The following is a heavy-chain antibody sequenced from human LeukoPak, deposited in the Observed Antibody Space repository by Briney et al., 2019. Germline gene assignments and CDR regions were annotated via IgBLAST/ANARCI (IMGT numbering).Heavy chain of an antibody. CDR3: ARNPGNYYGSGSLDP. CDR2: IYYSGST. Sequence: SETLSLTCTVSGGSISSSSYYWGWIRQPPGEGLEWIGSIYYSGSTYYNPSLKSRVTISVDTSKNQFSLKLSSVTAADTAVYYCARNPGNYYGSGSLDPWGQGTLVTVSS. CDR1: GGSISSSSYY. D-gene: IGHD3-10*01. V-gene: IGHV4-39*07. J-gene: IGHJ5*02.